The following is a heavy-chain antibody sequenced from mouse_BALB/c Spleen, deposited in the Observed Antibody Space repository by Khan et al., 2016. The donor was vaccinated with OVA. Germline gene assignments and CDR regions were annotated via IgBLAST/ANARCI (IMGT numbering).Heavy chain of an antibody. CDR3: WIQL. J-gene: IGHJ2*01. CDR2: IRLKSDDYVT. CDR1: GFTFSNYW. V-gene: IGHV6-6*02. Sequence: EVKLEESGGGLVQPGGSMKLSCVASGFTFSNYWMNWVRQSPEKGLEWVAEIRLKSDDYVTHYAVTGKGRFTISSDDSRSSVYLQMNILRAEDTGIYYCWIQLWGQGTPLTVSS. D-gene: IGHD3-3*01.